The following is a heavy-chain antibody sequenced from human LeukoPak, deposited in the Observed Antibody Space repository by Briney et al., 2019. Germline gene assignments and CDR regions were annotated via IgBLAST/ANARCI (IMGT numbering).Heavy chain of an antibody. CDR1: GFTFSSYA. Sequence: GGSLRLSCAASGFTFSSYAMRWVRQAPGKGLEWVAVISYDGSNKYYADSVKGRFTISRDNSKNTLYLQMNSLRAEDTAVYCCASPYSSGWYGEAFDYWGQGTLVTVSS. V-gene: IGHV3-30*04. D-gene: IGHD6-19*01. CDR2: ISYDGSNK. CDR3: ASPYSSGWYGEAFDY. J-gene: IGHJ4*02.